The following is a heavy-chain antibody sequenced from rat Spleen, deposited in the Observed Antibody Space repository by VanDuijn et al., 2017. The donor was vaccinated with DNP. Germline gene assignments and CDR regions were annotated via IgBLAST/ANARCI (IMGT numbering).Heavy chain of an antibody. D-gene: IGHD4-1*01. V-gene: IGHV5S23*01. CDR2: SSPSGVRT. J-gene: IGHJ2*01. Sequence: EVQLVESGGDLVQPGRSLILSCAASGFTFSDYAMAWVRQAPKKGLEWVAASSPSGVRTYYPDSVNGRFTISRDYATSTLYLQMNSLKSEDTATYYCGKNTGYYFDHWGQGVMVTVSS. CDR3: GKNTGYYFDH. CDR1: GFTFSDYA.